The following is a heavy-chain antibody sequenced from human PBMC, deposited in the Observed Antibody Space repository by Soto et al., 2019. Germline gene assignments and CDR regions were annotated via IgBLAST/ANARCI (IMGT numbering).Heavy chain of an antibody. Sequence: QVQLVESGGGVVQPGRSLRLSCAASGFTFSSYAMHWVRQAPGKGLEWVAVISYDGSNKYYADYVKGRFTISRDNSKNTLYLQMNSLRAEDTAVYYCARSEWLQFRNYGMDVWGQGTTVTVSS. CDR3: ARSEWLQFRNYGMDV. V-gene: IGHV3-30-3*01. D-gene: IGHD5-12*01. CDR2: ISYDGSNK. CDR1: GFTFSSYA. J-gene: IGHJ6*02.